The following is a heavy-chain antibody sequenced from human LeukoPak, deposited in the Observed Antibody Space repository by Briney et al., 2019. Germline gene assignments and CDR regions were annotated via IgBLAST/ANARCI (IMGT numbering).Heavy chain of an antibody. CDR2: IYYSGST. CDR3: ARDGTMTGAFDI. Sequence: SETLSLTCTVPGGSISSYYWSWIRQPPGKGLEWIGYIYYSGSTNYNPSLKSRVTISVDTSKNQFSLKLSSVTAADTAVYYCARDGTMTGAFDIWGQGTMVTVSS. V-gene: IGHV4-59*12. CDR1: GGSISSYY. D-gene: IGHD3-22*01. J-gene: IGHJ3*02.